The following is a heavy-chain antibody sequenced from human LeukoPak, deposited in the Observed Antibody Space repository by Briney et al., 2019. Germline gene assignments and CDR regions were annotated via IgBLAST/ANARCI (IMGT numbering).Heavy chain of an antibody. CDR2: IYRDGST. Sequence: GGSLRLSCAASGFTVSSNYMSWVRQAPGKGLEWVSVIYRDGSTYYADSVKGRFTISRDNSKNTLYLQMNSLRAEDTAVYYCARIVVPAAMYYYYMDVWGKGTTVTVSS. V-gene: IGHV3-66*02. CDR3: ARIVVPAAMYYYYMDV. J-gene: IGHJ6*03. CDR1: GFTVSSNY. D-gene: IGHD2-2*01.